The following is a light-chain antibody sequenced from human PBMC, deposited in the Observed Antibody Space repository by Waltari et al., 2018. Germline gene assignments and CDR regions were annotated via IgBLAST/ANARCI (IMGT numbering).Light chain of an antibody. J-gene: IGLJ2*01. Sequence: QSALTQPRSVSGSPGQSVTISSPGTSSDVGGYNHVSWYQHHPGKAPKLMIFDVTKRPSGVPDRFSGSKSGNTASLTISGLQAEDEADYYCSSYAGSSVVFGGGTDLTVL. CDR2: DVT. CDR3: SSYAGSSVV. V-gene: IGLV2-11*01. CDR1: SSDVGGYNH.